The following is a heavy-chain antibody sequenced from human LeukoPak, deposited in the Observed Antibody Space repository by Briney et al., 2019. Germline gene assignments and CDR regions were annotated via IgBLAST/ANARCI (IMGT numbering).Heavy chain of an antibody. CDR1: GYTFTSYG. V-gene: IGHV1-18*01. J-gene: IGHJ4*02. Sequence: GASVKVSCKASGYTFTSYGISWVRQAPGQGLEWMGWISAYNGNTNYAQKLQGRVTMTTDTSTSTAYMELRSLRSDDTAVYYCARDYRTYYYDSSGYSGPAGYWGQGTLVTVSS. CDR2: ISAYNGNT. D-gene: IGHD3-22*01. CDR3: ARDYRTYYYDSSGYSGPAGY.